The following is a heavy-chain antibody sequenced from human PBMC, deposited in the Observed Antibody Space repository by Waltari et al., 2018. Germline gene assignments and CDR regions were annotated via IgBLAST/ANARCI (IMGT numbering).Heavy chain of an antibody. Sequence: QVQLVQSGAAVKKPGASVKVSCRVSGYTLTDFSMHWVRQAPGKGLEWMGGVDREEGGTVSEPKFRGRRTLTHHTSTETAYLEVRNLRSEDTAIYYCAALDTTRTTFYYYFYMDVWGTGTTVTVSS. D-gene: IGHD1-1*01. J-gene: IGHJ6*03. CDR3: AALDTTRTTFYYYFYMDV. CDR1: GYTLTDFS. CDR2: VDREEGGT. V-gene: IGHV1-24*01.